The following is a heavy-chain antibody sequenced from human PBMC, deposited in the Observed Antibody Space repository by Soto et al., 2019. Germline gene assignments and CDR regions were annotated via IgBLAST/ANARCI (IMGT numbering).Heavy chain of an antibody. CDR1: GFTFRSYA. D-gene: IGHD3-3*01. CDR3: AKDRATIFGVVWKYGMDV. V-gene: IGHV3-23*01. J-gene: IGHJ6*02. Sequence: EGQLLESGGGLVQPGGSLRLSCVASGFTFRSYAMAWVRQAPGQGLEWVSGISESGGKTNYAESVRGRFSISRDNSRNTLSLLMNNVTAEDTAIYYCAKDRATIFGVVWKYGMDVWGQGTTVSVSS. CDR2: ISESGGKT.